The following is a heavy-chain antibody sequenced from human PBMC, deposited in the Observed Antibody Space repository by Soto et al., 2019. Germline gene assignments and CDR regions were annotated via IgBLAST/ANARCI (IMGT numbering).Heavy chain of an antibody. J-gene: IGHJ6*02. D-gene: IGHD3-9*01. CDR1: GFTFSDSA. CDR2: ISSIADAT. CDR3: AREPRLDWLRMDV. V-gene: IGHV3-23*01. Sequence: GGSLRLSCGASGFTFSDSAMSWVRQAPGKGLEWVSAISSIADATYYADAVKGRFTISRDNSKNMLFLQMNSLRAGDTALYYCAREPRLDWLRMDVWGQGTTVTVSS.